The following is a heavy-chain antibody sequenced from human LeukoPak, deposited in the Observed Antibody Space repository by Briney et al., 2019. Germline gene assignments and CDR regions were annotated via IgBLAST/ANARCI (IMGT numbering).Heavy chain of an antibody. CDR3: ARTTEEYYGSGKFRKYYSYYYYMDV. CDR1: GDSISYFY. Sequence: SETLSLTCSVSGDSISYFYWSWIRQAAGKGLEWIGRISSSGSTDYNASLKSRVTMSVDTSKNQLSLKVISVTAADTAVYYCARTTEEYYGSGKFRKYYSYYYYMDVWGKGTTVTVSS. J-gene: IGHJ6*03. V-gene: IGHV4-4*07. D-gene: IGHD3-10*01. CDR2: ISSSGST.